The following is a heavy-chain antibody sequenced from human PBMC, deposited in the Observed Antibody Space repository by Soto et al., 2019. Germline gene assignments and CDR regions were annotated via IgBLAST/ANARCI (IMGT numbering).Heavy chain of an antibody. V-gene: IGHV1-69*01. CDR3: ARSDRQRSGNYFDY. CDR2: IIPIFGTA. Sequence: QVQLVQSGAEVKKPGSSVKVSCKASGGTFSSYAISWVRQAPGQGLEWMGGIIPIFGTANYAQKFQGRVTITADESTSTAYMELSSLRSEDTGVYYCARSDRQRSGNYFDYWGQGTLVTVSS. J-gene: IGHJ4*02. CDR1: GGTFSSYA.